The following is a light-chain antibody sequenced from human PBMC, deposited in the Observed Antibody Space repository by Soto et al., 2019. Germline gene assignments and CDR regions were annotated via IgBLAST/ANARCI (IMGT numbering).Light chain of an antibody. Sequence: QSVLIQPPSASGTPGQRITISCSGSNSNIGSHTVHWYQHLPGTAPKLLIYDNDQRPSGVPDRFSGSKSGSSASLAISGLQSDDESDYYCASWDDSLNVWQFGGGTKVTVL. J-gene: IGLJ3*02. CDR1: NSNIGSHT. CDR3: ASWDDSLNVWQ. V-gene: IGLV1-44*01. CDR2: DND.